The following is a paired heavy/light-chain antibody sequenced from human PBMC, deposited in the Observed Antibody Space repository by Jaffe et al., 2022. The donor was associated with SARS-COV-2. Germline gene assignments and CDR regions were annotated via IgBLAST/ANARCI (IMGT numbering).Light chain of an antibody. V-gene: IGLV2-23*01. J-gene: IGLJ1*01. CDR3: YSYAGGPLV. CDR1: SSDVGNYNL. CDR2: EDT. Sequence: QSALTQPASVSGSPGQSIIISCTGTSSDVGNYNLVSWFQQHPGKAPKLMIYEDTKRPSGVSNRFSGSKSGNTASLTISGLQAEDEADYYCYSYAGGPLVFGTGTKVTVL.
Heavy chain of an antibody. J-gene: IGHJ6*02. Sequence: QVQLVQSGAEVKKPGASVKVSCQASGYTFTGYYIYWVRQAPGQGLEWMGWIGCDTGATNYAQKFQGSVTMTRDTSINTVYMELSSLRSDDTAMYYCARSGYYYGLDVWGQGTTVSVSS. CDR3: ARSGYYYGLDV. V-gene: IGHV1-2*04. CDR1: GYTFTGYY. CDR2: IGCDTGAT.